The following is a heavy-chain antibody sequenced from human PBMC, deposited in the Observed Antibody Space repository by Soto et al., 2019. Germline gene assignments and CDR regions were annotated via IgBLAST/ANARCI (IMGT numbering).Heavy chain of an antibody. Sequence: QVQLVQSGAEVKKPGASVRVSCKASGYSFTDYHIHWVRQAPGQGLEWLGRINPKSGGTSTAQKFQGWVTMTRDRSISTVYMELSSLRSDDTAVYFCARGLECRGYCLDKPTWFAPWGQGTLVTVSS. CDR1: GYSFTDYH. J-gene: IGHJ5*02. V-gene: IGHV1-2*04. CDR3: ARGLECRGYCLDKPTWFAP. D-gene: IGHD2-15*01. CDR2: INPKSGGT.